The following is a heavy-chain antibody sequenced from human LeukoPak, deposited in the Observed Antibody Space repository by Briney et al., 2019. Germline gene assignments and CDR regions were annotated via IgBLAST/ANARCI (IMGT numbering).Heavy chain of an antibody. J-gene: IGHJ4*02. D-gene: IGHD5-18*01. CDR1: GYTFISYY. CDR2: IIPIFGTA. Sequence: ASVKVSCKASGYTFISYYMHWVRQAPGQGLEWMGGIIPIFGTANYAQKFQGRVTITADESTSTAYMELSSLRSEDTAVYYCARDKGYSYVFDYWGQGTLVTVSS. V-gene: IGHV1-69*13. CDR3: ARDKGYSYVFDY.